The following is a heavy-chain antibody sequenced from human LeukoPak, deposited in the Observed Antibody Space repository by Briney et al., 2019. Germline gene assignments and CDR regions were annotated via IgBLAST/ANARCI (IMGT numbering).Heavy chain of an antibody. D-gene: IGHD3-10*01. V-gene: IGHV3-30-3*01. CDR1: GFTFSSYA. CDR2: ISYDGSNK. J-gene: IGHJ6*02. CDR3: ARTGSGSYYNYYYYGMDA. Sequence: PGGSLRLSCAASGFTFSSYAMHWVRQAPGKGLEWVAVISYDGSNKYYADSVKGRFTISRDNSKNTLYLQMNSLRAEDTAVYYCARTGSGSYYNYYYYGMDAWGQGTTVTVSS.